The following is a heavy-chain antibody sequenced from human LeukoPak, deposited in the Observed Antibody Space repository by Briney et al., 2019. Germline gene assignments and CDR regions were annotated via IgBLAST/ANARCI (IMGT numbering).Heavy chain of an antibody. CDR1: GFTFDDYG. Sequence: GGSLRLSCAASGFTFDDYGMSWVRQAPGKGLEWVSGINWNGGSTGYADSVKGRFTISRDNAKNSLYLQMNSLRAEDTASYYCARDRGVDTAMVNWFDPWGQGTLVTVSS. J-gene: IGHJ5*02. V-gene: IGHV3-20*04. D-gene: IGHD5-18*01. CDR2: INWNGGST. CDR3: ARDRGVDTAMVNWFDP.